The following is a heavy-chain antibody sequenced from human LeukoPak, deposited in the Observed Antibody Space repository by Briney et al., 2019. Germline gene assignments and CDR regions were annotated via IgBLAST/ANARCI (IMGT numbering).Heavy chain of an antibody. CDR2: ISGIPDST. V-gene: IGHV3-23*01. D-gene: IGHD6-6*01. CDR1: GFTFSSST. J-gene: IGHJ3*01. Sequence: GGSLRLSCAASGFTFSSSTMSWVRQAPGKGLQWVSSISGIPDSTYFADSVKGRFIISRGNSKNTLYLQMNSLRAEDTAVYYCARSSYSSSSSVWGQGTMVTVSS. CDR3: ARSSYSSSSSV.